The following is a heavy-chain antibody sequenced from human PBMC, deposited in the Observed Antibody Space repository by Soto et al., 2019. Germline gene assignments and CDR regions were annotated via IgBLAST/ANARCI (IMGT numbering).Heavy chain of an antibody. CDR2: IYYSGST. CDR3: ARAITIFGVVTKIGWFDP. Sequence: SETLSLTCTVSGGSISSGGYYWSWIRQHPGKGLEWIGYIYYSGSTYYNPSLKSRVTISVDTSKNQFSLKLGSVTAADTAVYYCARAITIFGVVTKIGWFDPWGQGTLVTVSS. J-gene: IGHJ5*02. D-gene: IGHD3-3*01. V-gene: IGHV4-31*03. CDR1: GGSISSGGYY.